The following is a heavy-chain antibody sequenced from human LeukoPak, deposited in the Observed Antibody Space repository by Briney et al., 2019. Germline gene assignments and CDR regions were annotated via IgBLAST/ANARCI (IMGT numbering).Heavy chain of an antibody. D-gene: IGHD3/OR15-3a*01. CDR3: ARELDRGAFDI. CDR1: GGAISSYY. CDR2: IYYSGST. V-gene: IGHV4-59*01. Sequence: SETLSLTCTVSGGAISSYYWSWIRQPPGKGLEWIGYIYYSGSTNYNPSLKSRVTISVDTSKNQFSLKLSSVTAADTAVYYCARELDRGAFDIWGQGTMVTVSS. J-gene: IGHJ3*02.